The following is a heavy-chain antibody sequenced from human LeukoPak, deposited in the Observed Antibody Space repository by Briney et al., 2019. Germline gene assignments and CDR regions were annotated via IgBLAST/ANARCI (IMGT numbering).Heavy chain of an antibody. D-gene: IGHD2-2*01. CDR2: IKQDGSEK. V-gene: IGHV3-7*01. Sequence: PGGSLRLSCAASGFTFSSYWMSWVRQAPGKGLEWVANIKQDGSEKYYVDSVKGRFTISRDNSKNTVYLQMDSLRAEDTAVYYCARGLGYCSGTNCRTPALYNWFDPWGQGTLVTVSS. CDR3: ARGLGYCSGTNCRTPALYNWFDP. J-gene: IGHJ5*02. CDR1: GFTFSSYW.